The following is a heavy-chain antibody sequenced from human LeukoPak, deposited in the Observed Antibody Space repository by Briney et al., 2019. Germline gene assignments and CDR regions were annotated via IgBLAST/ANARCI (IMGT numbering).Heavy chain of an antibody. CDR1: GYTFTSYG. CDR2: IIPIFGTA. D-gene: IGHD1-26*01. J-gene: IGHJ3*02. V-gene: IGHV1-69*13. CDR3: ARAREGGSPPEDAFDI. Sequence: GASVKVSCKASGYTFTSYGISWVRQAPGQGLEWMGGIIPIFGTANYAQKSQGRVTITADESTSTAYMELSSLRSEDTAVYYCARAREGGSPPEDAFDIWGQGTMVTVSS.